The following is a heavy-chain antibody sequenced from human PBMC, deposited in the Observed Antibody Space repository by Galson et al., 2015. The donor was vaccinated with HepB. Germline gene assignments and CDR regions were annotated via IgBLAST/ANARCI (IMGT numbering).Heavy chain of an antibody. CDR3: AKDRRYCSSTSCYRPIHYYHGMDV. CDR1: GFTFSSYG. V-gene: IGHV3-30*18. J-gene: IGHJ6*02. D-gene: IGHD2-2*02. CDR2: ISYDGSNK. Sequence: SLRLSCAASGFTFSSYGVHWVRQAPGKGLEWVAVISYDGSNKYYVDSVKGQFTISRDNSKNTLYLQMNSLRAEDTAVYYCAKDRRYCSSTSCYRPIHYYHGMDVWGQGTTVTVSS.